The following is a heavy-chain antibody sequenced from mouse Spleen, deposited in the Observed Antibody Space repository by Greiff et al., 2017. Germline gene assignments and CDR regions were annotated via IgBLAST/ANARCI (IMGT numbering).Heavy chain of an antibody. J-gene: IGHJ2*01. V-gene: IGHV1-81*01. D-gene: IGHD1-1*01. CDR1: GYTFTSYG. CDR2: IYPRSGNT. Sequence: QVQLQQSGAELARPGASVKLSCKASGYTFTSYGISWVKQRTGQGLEWIGEIYPRSGNTYYNEKFKGKATLTADKSSSTAYMELRSLTSEDSAVYFCARCPNYYSSRYYYAMDYWGQGTTLTVSS. CDR3: ARCPNYYSSRYYYAMDY.